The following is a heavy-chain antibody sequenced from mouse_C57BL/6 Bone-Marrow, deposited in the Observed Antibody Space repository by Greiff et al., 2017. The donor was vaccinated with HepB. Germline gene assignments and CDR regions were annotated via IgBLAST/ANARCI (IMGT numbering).Heavy chain of an antibody. CDR1: GYSITSGYY. CDR3: AVYCDYDGAWFAY. Sequence: EVKLVESGPGLVKPSQSLSLTCSVTGYSITSGYYWNWIRQFPGNKLEWMGYISYDGSNNYNPSLKNRISITRDTSKNQFFLKLNSVTTEDTATYYCAVYCDYDGAWFAYWGQGTLVTVSA. D-gene: IGHD2-4*01. V-gene: IGHV3-6*01. J-gene: IGHJ3*01. CDR2: ISYDGSN.